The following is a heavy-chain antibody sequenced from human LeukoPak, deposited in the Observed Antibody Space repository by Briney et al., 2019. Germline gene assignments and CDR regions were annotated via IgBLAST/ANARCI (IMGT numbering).Heavy chain of an antibody. D-gene: IGHD6-13*01. CDR3: ARASAAGTHLDY. J-gene: IGHJ4*02. Sequence: PSQTLSLTCTVSGGSISSGGYYWSWIRQHPGKGLEWIGYIYYSGSTYYNPSLKSRVTIFVDTSKNQSSLKLSSVTAADTAVYYCARASAAGTHLDYWGQGTLVTVSS. CDR1: GGSISSGGYY. CDR2: IYYSGST. V-gene: IGHV4-31*03.